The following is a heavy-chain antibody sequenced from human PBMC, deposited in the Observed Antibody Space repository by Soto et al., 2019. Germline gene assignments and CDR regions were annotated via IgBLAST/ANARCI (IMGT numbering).Heavy chain of an antibody. CDR3: TAPPNRDAYNYDY. CDR1: GLTFSNSA. Sequence: QMQLVQSGPEVRKPGTSVKVSCKTSGLTFSNSAVQWVRRARGQGLEWIGWIAVGSGETKYAQNFQERVTITRDMSTSTAYMELSSLRSDDTAVYYCTAPPNRDAYNYDYWGQGTLITVSS. V-gene: IGHV1-58*01. CDR2: IAVGSGET. D-gene: IGHD5-12*01. J-gene: IGHJ4*02.